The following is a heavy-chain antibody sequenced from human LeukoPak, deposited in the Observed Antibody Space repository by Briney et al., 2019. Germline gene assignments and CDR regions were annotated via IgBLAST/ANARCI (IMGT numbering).Heavy chain of an antibody. CDR1: GGTFSSYA. D-gene: IGHD2-2*01. V-gene: IGHV1-69*06. Sequence: VASVKVSCKASGGTFSSYAISWVRQAPGHGLEWMGGIIPIFGTANYAQKFQGRVTITADKSTSTAYMELSSLRSEDTAVYYCAREGRYCSSTSCYVGSGFDYWGQGTLVTVSS. J-gene: IGHJ4*02. CDR2: IIPIFGTA. CDR3: AREGRYCSSTSCYVGSGFDY.